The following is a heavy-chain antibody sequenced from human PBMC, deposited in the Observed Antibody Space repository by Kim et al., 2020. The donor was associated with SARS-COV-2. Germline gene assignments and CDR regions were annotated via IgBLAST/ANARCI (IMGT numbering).Heavy chain of an antibody. J-gene: IGHJ3*02. CDR2: MNPNSGNT. CDR3: ARRNQVLRYFDWFRKEHGRNDAFDI. CDR1: GYTFTSYD. D-gene: IGHD3-9*01. V-gene: IGHV1-8*01. Sequence: ASVKVSCKASGYTFTSYDINWVRQATGQGLEWMGWMNPNSGNTGYAQKFQGRVTMTRNTSISTAYMELSSLRSEDTAVYYCARRNQVLRYFDWFRKEHGRNDAFDIWGQGTMVTVSS.